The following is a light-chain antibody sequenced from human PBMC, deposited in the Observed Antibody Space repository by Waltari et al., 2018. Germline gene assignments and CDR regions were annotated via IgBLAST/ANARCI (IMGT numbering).Light chain of an antibody. CDR2: GAS. Sequence: DIQMTQSPSSVSAFVGDRVTITCRASQSISNWLAWYQQKPGKAPKLLIYGASTLQNGVPSRFSGSGSGTDFTLTISCLQSEDFATYYCQQYYSYPPFTFGPGTKVDIK. J-gene: IGKJ3*01. V-gene: IGKV1-12*01. CDR3: QQYYSYPPFT. CDR1: QSISNW.